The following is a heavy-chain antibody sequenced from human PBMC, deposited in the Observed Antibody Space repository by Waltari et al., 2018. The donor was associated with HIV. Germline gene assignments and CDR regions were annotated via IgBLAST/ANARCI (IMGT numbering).Heavy chain of an antibody. D-gene: IGHD3-10*01. CDR1: GFSLPTSCLG. CDR2: IYWDDDN. Sequence: QITLKESGPTLVKPTQNLTLTCTFSGFSLPTSCLGVNWIRQPPAKALEWLALIYWDDDNRYSPSLKTRLTIAKDTSKNQVVLTLTNLDPVDTGTYYCAHSNRYIGSGYYSYAMDVWGQGTTVTVSS. V-gene: IGHV2-5*02. CDR3: AHSNRYIGSGYYSYAMDV. J-gene: IGHJ6*02.